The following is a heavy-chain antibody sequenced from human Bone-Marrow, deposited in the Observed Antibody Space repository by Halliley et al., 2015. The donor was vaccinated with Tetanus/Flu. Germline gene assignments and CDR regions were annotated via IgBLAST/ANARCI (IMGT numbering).Heavy chain of an antibody. V-gene: IGHV3-30*18. CDR1: GFTFRNYG. CDR2: ISKDGSNE. CDR3: AKDHATDYTSPYGSGSYYKNYFDY. Sequence: CAGSGFTFRNYGMHWVRQAPGKGLEWVAVISKDGSNENYADSVKGRFTISRDNSKNTVYLQMNSLRAEDTAVYYCAKDHATDYTSPYGSGSYYKNYFDYWGQGARVAVSS. D-gene: IGHD3-10*01. J-gene: IGHJ4*02.